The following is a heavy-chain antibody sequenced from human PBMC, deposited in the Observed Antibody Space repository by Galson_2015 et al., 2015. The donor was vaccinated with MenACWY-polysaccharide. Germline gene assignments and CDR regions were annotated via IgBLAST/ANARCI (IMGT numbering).Heavy chain of an antibody. CDR3: AKGAQRGDDHYFDH. CDR2: ISWNSDNI. CDR1: GFVFDDHA. J-gene: IGHJ4*02. Sequence: SLRLSCAASGFVFDDHAMHWVRHAPGRGLEWVSGISWNSDNIGYANSVRGRFTISRDYAKNSLDLEMNSLRVEDTAFYYCAKGAQRGDDHYFDHWGQGILVTVSS. D-gene: IGHD1-1*01. V-gene: IGHV3-9*01.